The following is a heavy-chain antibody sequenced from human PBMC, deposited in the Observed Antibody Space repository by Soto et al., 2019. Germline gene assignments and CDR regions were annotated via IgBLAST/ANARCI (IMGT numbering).Heavy chain of an antibody. D-gene: IGHD3-22*01. CDR2: VTSSAIAT. CDR3: AKSHDTSAYYHSIAS. CDR1: GYRFSGYA. V-gene: IGHV3-23*01. Sequence: GGSLRLSCVGSGYRFSGYAMAWIRQAPGKGLEWVTGVTSSAIATYYADSVKGRFTISRNNSLNILYLQMDNLGADDTAVYYCAKSHDTSAYYHSIASWGQGTQVTVSS. J-gene: IGHJ4*02.